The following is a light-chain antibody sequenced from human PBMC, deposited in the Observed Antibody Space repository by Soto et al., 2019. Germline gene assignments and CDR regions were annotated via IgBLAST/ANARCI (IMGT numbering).Light chain of an antibody. Sequence: EIVLTQSPGTLSLSPGGRATLSCRASEDVSSKLAWYQQKPGLPPRLVIYDASTRATGIPGRFSGSGSGKDFTLTISGLQSEDFAIYYGLQYDTWPPGTFGQGTKVDIK. J-gene: IGKJ1*01. CDR1: EDVSSK. V-gene: IGKV3-15*01. CDR2: DAS. CDR3: LQYDTWPPGT.